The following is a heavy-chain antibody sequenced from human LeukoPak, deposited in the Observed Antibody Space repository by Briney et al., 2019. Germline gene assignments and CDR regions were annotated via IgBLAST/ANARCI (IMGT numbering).Heavy chain of an antibody. CDR1: GGSFSGYY. Sequence: SETLSLTCAVYGGSFSGYYWSWIRQPPGKGLEWIGEINHSGSTNYNPSLKSRVTISVDTSKNQFSLKLSSVTAADTAVYYCARESGSAVVWGQETLVTVSS. J-gene: IGHJ4*02. CDR2: INHSGST. V-gene: IGHV4-34*01. D-gene: IGHD1-26*01. CDR3: ARESGSAVV.